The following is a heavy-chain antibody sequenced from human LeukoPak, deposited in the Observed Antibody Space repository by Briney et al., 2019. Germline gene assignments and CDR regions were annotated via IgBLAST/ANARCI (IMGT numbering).Heavy chain of an antibody. CDR2: IYYTGNT. J-gene: IGHJ3*02. V-gene: IGHV4-34*01. CDR1: GGSFSGYY. Sequence: PSETLSLTCAVYGGSFSGYYWSWIRQPPGKGLEWIGNIYYTGNTYYNSSLKNRVTISLDTSKNQFPLKVISMTAADTAAYYCTKSDGYGLIHICGRGTMVTVSS. D-gene: IGHD3-10*01. CDR3: TKSDGYGLIHI.